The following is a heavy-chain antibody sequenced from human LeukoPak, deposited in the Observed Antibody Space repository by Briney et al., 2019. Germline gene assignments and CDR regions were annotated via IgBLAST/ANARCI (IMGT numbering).Heavy chain of an antibody. Sequence: ASVKVSCKASGYTFTNHPMHCVRQAPGQGLEWMGWINPNSGDTNYVQKFQGRVTMTRDPSISTAYMELSGLRADDTAVYYCARERYTAYGNFDYWGQGTQVTVSS. D-gene: IGHD5-12*01. V-gene: IGHV1-2*02. CDR1: GYTFTNHP. CDR3: ARERYTAYGNFDY. CDR2: INPNSGDT. J-gene: IGHJ4*02.